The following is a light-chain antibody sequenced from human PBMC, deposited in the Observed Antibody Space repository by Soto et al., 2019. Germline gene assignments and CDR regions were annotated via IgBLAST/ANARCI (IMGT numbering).Light chain of an antibody. CDR3: SSYTSSSTLV. CDR2: DVT. V-gene: IGLV2-14*03. Sequence: QSALTQPASVSGSLGQSITISCTGTTSDVGAYNYVSWYQQHPGKAPQLVIYDVTNRPSGVSNRFSGYKSGNTASLTISGLQAEDEADYYCSSYTSSSTLVFGGGTKLTVL. CDR1: TSDVGAYNY. J-gene: IGLJ3*02.